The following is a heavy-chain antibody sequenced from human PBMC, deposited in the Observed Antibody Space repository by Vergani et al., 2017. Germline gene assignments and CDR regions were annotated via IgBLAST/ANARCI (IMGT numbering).Heavy chain of an antibody. CDR1: GYTFTSYG. V-gene: IGHV1-18*01. CDR2: ISAYNGNT. Sequence: QVQLVQSGAEVKKPGASVKVSCKASGYTFTSYGISWVRQAPGQGLEWMGWISAYNGNTNYAQKLQGRVTMTTDTSTSTAYMELRSLRYDDTAVYYCAREKDYYGSGSYYTQDYWGQGTLVTVSS. CDR3: AREKDYYGSGSYYTQDY. D-gene: IGHD3-10*01. J-gene: IGHJ4*02.